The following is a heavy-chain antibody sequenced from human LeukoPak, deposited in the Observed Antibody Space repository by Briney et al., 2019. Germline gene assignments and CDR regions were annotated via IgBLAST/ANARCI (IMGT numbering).Heavy chain of an antibody. CDR1: GFTFSSYG. Sequence: PGGSLRLSCAASGFTFSSYGMSWVRQAPGKGLEWVSGIGDSGDSTYYADSVKGRFTISRDNSQNTLYLQMNSLRAEDTAVYYCAKKGSGKNCYDNWGQGTLVTVSS. CDR3: AKKGSGKNCYDN. CDR2: IGDSGDST. J-gene: IGHJ4*02. V-gene: IGHV3-23*01. D-gene: IGHD1-26*01.